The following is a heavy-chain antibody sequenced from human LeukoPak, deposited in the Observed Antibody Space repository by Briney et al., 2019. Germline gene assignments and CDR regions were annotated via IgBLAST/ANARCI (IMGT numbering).Heavy chain of an antibody. CDR1: GYSFTDYY. CDR2: INPDSGGT. D-gene: IGHD2-21*01. V-gene: IGHV1-2*02. J-gene: IGHJ5*02. CDR3: ARADRLDGGPYLIGP. Sequence: ASVKVSCKTSGYSFTDYYMHWVRQAPGQGLEWMGWINPDSGGTSSAQKSQGRVTMTRDTSITTVYMEVSWLTSDDTAIYYCARADRLDGGPYLIGPWGQGTLVTVSS.